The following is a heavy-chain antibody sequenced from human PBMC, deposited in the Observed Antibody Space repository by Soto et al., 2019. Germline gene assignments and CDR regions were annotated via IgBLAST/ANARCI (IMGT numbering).Heavy chain of an antibody. J-gene: IGHJ4*02. CDR3: AHGRAGAFDY. CDR2: IYWDDDK. Sequence: QITLKEFGPPLVKPTQTLTLTCTFSGFSLSTSGEGVGWIRQPPGKALEWLALIYWDDDKRFSPSVISRLTITKDTSKNQVVLTMTKMDTVDTGTYYCAHGRAGAFDYWGQGTLVTVSS. V-gene: IGHV2-5*02. D-gene: IGHD6-13*01. CDR1: GFSLSTSGEG.